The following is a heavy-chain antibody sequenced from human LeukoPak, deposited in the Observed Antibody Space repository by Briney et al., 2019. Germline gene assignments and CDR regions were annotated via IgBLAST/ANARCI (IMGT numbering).Heavy chain of an antibody. J-gene: IGHJ4*02. D-gene: IGHD6-13*01. CDR2: ISSSSSYI. CDR1: GFTFSSYS. CDR3: ARSGTAAGTGFDY. V-gene: IGHV3-21*01. Sequence: GGSLRLSCAASGFTFSSYSMNWVRQAPGKGLEWGSSISSSSSYIYYADSVKGRFTISRDNAKNSLYLQMNSLRAEDTAVYYCARSGTAAGTGFDYWGQGTLVTVSS.